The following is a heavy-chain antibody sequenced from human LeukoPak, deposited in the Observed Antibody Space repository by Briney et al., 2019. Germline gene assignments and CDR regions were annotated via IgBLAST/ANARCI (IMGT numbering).Heavy chain of an antibody. J-gene: IGHJ4*02. D-gene: IGHD3-3*01. CDR2: INAGNGNT. CDR3: ARDHYDFWSGTTAGGY. V-gene: IGHV1-3*01. Sequence: ASVKVSCKASGYTFTSYAMHWVRQAPGQRLEWMGWINAGNGNTKYSQKFQGRVTITRDTSASTAYMELSSLRSEDTAVYYCARDHYDFWSGTTAGGYWDQGTLVTVSS. CDR1: GYTFTSYA.